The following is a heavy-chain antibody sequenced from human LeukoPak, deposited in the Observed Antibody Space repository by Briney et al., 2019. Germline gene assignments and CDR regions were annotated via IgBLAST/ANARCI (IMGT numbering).Heavy chain of an antibody. J-gene: IGHJ3*02. Sequence: GGSLRLSCAPSGFTFRTYWMNWVRRSPGKGLGWVASTKEDGSEKYHVDSVKGRFTISRDNAKNSLFLQMNSLRAEDTAVYYCATDRGYSTFDIWGQGTMVTVSS. CDR2: TKEDGSEK. D-gene: IGHD5-18*01. CDR3: ATDRGYSTFDI. V-gene: IGHV3-7*05. CDR1: GFTFRTYW.